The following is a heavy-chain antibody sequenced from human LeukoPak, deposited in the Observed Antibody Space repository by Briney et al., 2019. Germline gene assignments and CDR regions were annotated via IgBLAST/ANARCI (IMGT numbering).Heavy chain of an antibody. CDR3: ARDQGPYYYDSSGSGFDP. CDR2: ISGYNANA. J-gene: IGHJ5*02. D-gene: IGHD3-22*01. V-gene: IGHV1-18*01. Sequence: ASVKVSCKASGYTFSSYGISWVRHAPGQGLKWMGCISGYNANAKYAQKLQGRVTMTTDTSTSTAYMELRSLRSDDTAVYYCARDQGPYYYDSSGSGFDPWGQGTLVTVSS. CDR1: GYTFSSYG.